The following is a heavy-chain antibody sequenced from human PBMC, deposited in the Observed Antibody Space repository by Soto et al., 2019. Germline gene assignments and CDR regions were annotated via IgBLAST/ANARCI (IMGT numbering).Heavy chain of an antibody. D-gene: IGHD3-22*01. J-gene: IGHJ5*02. CDR1: GFTFTSSA. CDR3: AADLRYDSSGDYLYNWFDP. V-gene: IGHV1-58*01. Sequence: SVKVSCKASGFTFTSSAVQWVRQARGQRLEWIGWIVVGSGNTNYAQKYQERVTITRDMSTSTAYMELSSLRSEDTAVYYCAADLRYDSSGDYLYNWFDPWGRG. CDR2: IVVGSGNT.